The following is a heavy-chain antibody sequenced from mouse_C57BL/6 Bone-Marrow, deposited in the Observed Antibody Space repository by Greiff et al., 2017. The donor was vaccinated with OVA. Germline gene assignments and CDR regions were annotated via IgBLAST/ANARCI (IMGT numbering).Heavy chain of an antibody. D-gene: IGHD4-1*01. CDR2: IYPSDSET. V-gene: IGHV1-61*01. Sequence: QVQLQQPGAELVRPGSSVKLSCKASGYTFTSYWMDWVKQRPGQGLELIGNIYPSDSETHYNQKFKDKATLTVDKSSSTAYMQLSSLTSEDSAVYYCARTGSRDYAMDYWGQGTSVTVSS. J-gene: IGHJ4*01. CDR1: GYTFTSYW. CDR3: ARTGSRDYAMDY.